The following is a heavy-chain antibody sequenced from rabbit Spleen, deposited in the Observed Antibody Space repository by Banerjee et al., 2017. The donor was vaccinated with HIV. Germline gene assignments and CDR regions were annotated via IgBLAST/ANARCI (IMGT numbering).Heavy chain of an antibody. Sequence: QEQLEESGGGLVKPGASLTLTCKASGFSFSSGYYMYWVRQAPGKGLEWIGCIGTGSGSTWYASWAKGRFTCSKTSSTTVTLQMTSLTVADTATYFCARDTGSSFSSYGMDLWGPGTLVTVS. CDR1: GFSFSSGYY. J-gene: IGHJ6*01. V-gene: IGHV1S45*01. D-gene: IGHD8-1*01. CDR2: IGTGSGST. CDR3: ARDTGSSFSSYGMDL.